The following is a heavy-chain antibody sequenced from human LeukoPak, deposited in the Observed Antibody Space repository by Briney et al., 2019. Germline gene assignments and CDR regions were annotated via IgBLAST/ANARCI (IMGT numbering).Heavy chain of an antibody. D-gene: IGHD4-17*01. CDR2: ISYDGSNK. V-gene: IGHV3-30*18. Sequence: GGSLRLSCAASGFTFSSYGMHWVRQAPGKGLEWVAVISYDGSNKYYADSVKGRFTISRDNAKNSLYLQMNSLRAEDTALYYCAKAQHDYGDLDDAFDIWGQGTMVTVSS. CDR3: AKAQHDYGDLDDAFDI. J-gene: IGHJ3*02. CDR1: GFTFSSYG.